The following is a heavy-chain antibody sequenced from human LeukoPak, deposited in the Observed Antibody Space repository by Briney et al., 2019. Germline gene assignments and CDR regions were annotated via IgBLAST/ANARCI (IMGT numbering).Heavy chain of an antibody. CDR3: ARDNSVRDEAWWFTP. Sequence: CGTLAYTYSSYYTHWVLQATGQGPEWMGVISPSGGSTTYAQKFQGRVTLTRDMSTSTDYLELSSLRSEDTAVYYCARDNSVRDEAWWFTPWGQGTLVSVSS. CDR2: ISPSGGST. V-gene: IGHV1-46*01. J-gene: IGHJ5*02. D-gene: IGHD5-24*01. CDR1: AYTYSSYY.